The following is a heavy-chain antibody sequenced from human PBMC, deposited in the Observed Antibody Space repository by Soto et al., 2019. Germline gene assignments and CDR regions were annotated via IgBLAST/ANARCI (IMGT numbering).Heavy chain of an antibody. CDR1: GGSISSDY. Sequence: SETLSLTCTVSGGSISSDYWSWIRQPPGKGLEWIGYIYYGGSTHSNPSLKSRVIISLDTSKNQFSLKLSSVTAADTAVYYCARRYGPSFDYWGQGTLVTVSS. J-gene: IGHJ4*02. D-gene: IGHD3-9*01. V-gene: IGHV4-59*08. CDR3: ARRYGPSFDY. CDR2: IYYGGST.